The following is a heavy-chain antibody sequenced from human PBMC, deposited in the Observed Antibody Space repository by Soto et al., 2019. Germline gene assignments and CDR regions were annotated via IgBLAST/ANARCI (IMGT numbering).Heavy chain of an antibody. J-gene: IGHJ4*02. CDR2: ISYDGSNK. D-gene: IGHD3-22*01. Sequence: QVQLVESGGGVVQPGRSLRLSCAASGFTFSSYAMHWVRQAPGKGLEWVAVISYDGSNKYYADSVKGRFTISRDNSKNTLYLQMKSLRAEDTAVYYCARDRQYYDSSGPIDYWGQGTLVTVSS. CDR3: ARDRQYYDSSGPIDY. V-gene: IGHV3-30-3*01. CDR1: GFTFSSYA.